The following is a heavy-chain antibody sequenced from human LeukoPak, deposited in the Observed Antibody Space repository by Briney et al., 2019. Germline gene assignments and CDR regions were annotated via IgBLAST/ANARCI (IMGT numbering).Heavy chain of an antibody. CDR2: ISDSGAM. D-gene: IGHD5-12*01. J-gene: IGHJ4*02. CDR3: ARDGGYRGYDADC. V-gene: IGHV3-48*01. Sequence: GGSLRLSCAASGFTFSTYSMKWVRQAPGKGLEWVSYISDSGAMYYADSVRGRSTISRENAQNSLFLQMNSLRAEDTAVYYCARDGGYRGYDADCWGQGTLVTVPS. CDR1: GFTFSTYS.